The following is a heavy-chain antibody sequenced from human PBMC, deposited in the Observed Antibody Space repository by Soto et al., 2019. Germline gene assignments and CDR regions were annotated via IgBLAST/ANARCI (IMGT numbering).Heavy chain of an antibody. D-gene: IGHD1-26*01. J-gene: IGHJ4*02. CDR3: ARDDGIVVGTSAFDY. V-gene: IGHV3-21*01. CDR1: GFTVSTHT. CDR2: INGRSNYK. Sequence: EVQVVESGGGLVKPGGSLRLSCASSGFTVSTHTMNWVRQAPGKGLEWVSSINGRSNYKYYTDSVKGRFTISRDNAKNSLYLQMNRLRAEDTAVYYCARDDGIVVGTSAFDYWGRGTLVTVSS.